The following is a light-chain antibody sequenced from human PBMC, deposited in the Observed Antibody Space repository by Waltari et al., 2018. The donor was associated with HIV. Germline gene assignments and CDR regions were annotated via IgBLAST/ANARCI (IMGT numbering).Light chain of an antibody. CDR3: CSYAGSPWV. Sequence: SVTISCTGTSSDVGGYNYVSWYQQHPGKAPKLMIYDVSKRPSGVPDRFSGSKSGNTASLTISGLQAEDEADYYCCSYAGSPWVFGGGTKLTVL. J-gene: IGLJ3*02. V-gene: IGLV2-11*01. CDR1: SSDVGGYNY. CDR2: DVS.